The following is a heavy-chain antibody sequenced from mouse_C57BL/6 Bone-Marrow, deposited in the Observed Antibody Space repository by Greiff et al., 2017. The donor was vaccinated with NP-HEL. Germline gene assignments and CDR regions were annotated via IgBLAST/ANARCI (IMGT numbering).Heavy chain of an antibody. CDR2: ISDGGSYT. J-gene: IGHJ2*01. D-gene: IGHD5-1*01. CDR1: GFTFSSYA. Sequence: EVKLMESGGGLVKPGGSLKLSCAASGFTFSSYAMSWVRQTPEKRLEWVATISDGGSYTYYPDNVKGRFTISRDNAKNNLYLQMSHLKSEDTAMYYCARDGEYDFDYWGQGTTLTVSS. V-gene: IGHV5-4*01. CDR3: ARDGEYDFDY.